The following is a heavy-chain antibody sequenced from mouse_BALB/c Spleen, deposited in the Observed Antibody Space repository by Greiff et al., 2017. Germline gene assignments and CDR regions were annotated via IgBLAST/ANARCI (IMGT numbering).Heavy chain of an antibody. CDR1: GYTFSSYW. CDR3: ARRYGNYPYAMDY. CDR2: ILPGSGST. J-gene: IGHJ4*01. D-gene: IGHD2-10*02. V-gene: IGHV1-9*01. Sequence: QVQLKQSGAELMKPGASVKISCKATGYTFSSYWIEWVKQRPGHGLEWIGEILPGSGSTNYNEKFKSKATLTVDKSSSTAYMQLSSLTSEDSAVYYCARRYGNYPYAMDYWGQGTSVTVSS.